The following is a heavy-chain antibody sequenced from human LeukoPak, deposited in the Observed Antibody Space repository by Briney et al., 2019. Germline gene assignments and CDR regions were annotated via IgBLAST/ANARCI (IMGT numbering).Heavy chain of an antibody. D-gene: IGHD6-13*01. Sequence: GGSLRLSCTASGFTFGDYAMSWFRQAPGKGLGWVGFIRSKAYGGTTEYAASVKGRFTISRDDSKSIAYLQMNSLKTEDTAVYYCTKSSSWYHYFDYWGQGTLVTVSS. CDR2: IRSKAYGGTT. CDR3: TKSSSWYHYFDY. J-gene: IGHJ4*02. V-gene: IGHV3-49*03. CDR1: GFTFGDYA.